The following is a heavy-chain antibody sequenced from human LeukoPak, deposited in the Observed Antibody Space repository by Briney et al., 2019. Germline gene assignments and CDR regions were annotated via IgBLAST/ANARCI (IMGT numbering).Heavy chain of an antibody. CDR3: ARGAAGAIDY. D-gene: IGHD6-13*01. CDR2: TYYRSKWYN. V-gene: IGHV6-1*01. J-gene: IGHJ4*02. CDR1: GDSVSSYSAA. Sequence: SQTLSLTCAISGDSVSSYSAAWNWIRQSPSRGLQWLGRTYYRSKWYNYYGASVKSRITINPDTSKNQFSLQLNSVTPEDTAVYYCARGAAGAIDYWGQGTLVTVSS.